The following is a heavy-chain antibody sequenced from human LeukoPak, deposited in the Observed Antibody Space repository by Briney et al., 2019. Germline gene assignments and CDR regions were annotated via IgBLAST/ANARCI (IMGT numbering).Heavy chain of an antibody. CDR2: ISSDGNTE. CDR3: ARDIVNGPFVTSLES. V-gene: IGHV3-48*03. CDR1: GFSLTTYL. J-gene: IGHJ4*02. D-gene: IGHD2-8*01. Sequence: PGGSLRLSCAASGFSLTTYLMNWIRQVPGKGLEWVSHISSDGNTEYYADSVRVRFTMSRDNAKNSLDLHMNSLRTEDTAVYYCARDIVNGPFVTSLESWGQGALVTVSS.